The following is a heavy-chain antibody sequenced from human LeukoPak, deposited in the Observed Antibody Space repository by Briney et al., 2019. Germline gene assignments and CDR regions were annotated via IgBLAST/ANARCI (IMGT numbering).Heavy chain of an antibody. CDR2: ISGSGGST. D-gene: IGHD2-15*01. CDR3: AKDPRAYCSGGNCGGY. V-gene: IGHV3-23*01. J-gene: IGHJ4*02. CDR1: GFTFSSYA. Sequence: PGGSLRLSCAASGFTFSSYAMSWVRQAPGKGLEWVSAISGSGGSTYYADSVKGRFTISRDNSKNTLYLQMNSLRAEDTAVYYCAKDPRAYCSGGNCGGYWGQGTLVTVSS.